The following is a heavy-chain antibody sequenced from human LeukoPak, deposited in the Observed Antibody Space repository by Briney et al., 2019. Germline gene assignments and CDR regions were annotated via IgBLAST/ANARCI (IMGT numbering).Heavy chain of an antibody. Sequence: ASVKVSCKASGYTFTGYYMHWVRQAPGQGLEWMGWINPNSGGTNYAQKFQGRVTMTRDTSISTAYMELSRLRSDDTAVYYCARVVSPVNWFDPWGQGTLATVSS. CDR2: INPNSGGT. CDR1: GYTFTGYY. D-gene: IGHD2-8*01. J-gene: IGHJ5*02. V-gene: IGHV1-2*02. CDR3: ARVVSPVNWFDP.